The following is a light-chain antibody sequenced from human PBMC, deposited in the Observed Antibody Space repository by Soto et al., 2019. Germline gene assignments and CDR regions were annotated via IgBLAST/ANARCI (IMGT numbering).Light chain of an antibody. J-gene: IGKJ3*01. CDR2: ATS. CDR3: QQVHSFPLT. Sequence: ETLITQSPATLSVSRVERAALSCMASQSVSSNLAWYQQKPGQAPRLLIFATSRLQTGVPSRFSGSGSGTEFTLTISSLQPEDFATYYCQQVHSFPLTFGPGTKVDIK. V-gene: IGKV3-15*01. CDR1: QSVSSN.